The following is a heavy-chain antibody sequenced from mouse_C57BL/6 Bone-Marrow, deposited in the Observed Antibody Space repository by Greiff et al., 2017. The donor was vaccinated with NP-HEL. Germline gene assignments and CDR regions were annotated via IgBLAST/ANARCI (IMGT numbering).Heavy chain of an antibody. J-gene: IGHJ2*01. CDR1: GYTFTDYY. V-gene: IGHV1-26*01. D-gene: IGHD2-4*01. Sequence: EVQLQQSGPELVKPGASVKISCKASGYTFTDYYMNWVKQSHGKSLEWIGDINPNNGGTSYNQKFKGKATLTVDKSSSTAYMELRSLTSEDSAVYYCARYGLRVPYFDDWGQGTTLTVSS. CDR3: ARYGLRVPYFDD. CDR2: INPNNGGT.